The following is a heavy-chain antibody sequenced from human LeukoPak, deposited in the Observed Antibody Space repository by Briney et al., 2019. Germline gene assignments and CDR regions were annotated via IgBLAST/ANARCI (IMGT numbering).Heavy chain of an antibody. Sequence: ASVKVSCKASGYTFTGYYMHWVRQAPGQGLEWMGWINPNSGGTNYAQKFQGRVTMTRDMSISTAYMELSRLRSDDTAVYYCARDLGYYYGSGSYYMHNWFDPWGQGTLVTVSS. D-gene: IGHD3-10*01. J-gene: IGHJ5*02. V-gene: IGHV1-2*02. CDR2: INPNSGGT. CDR3: ARDLGYYYGSGSYYMHNWFDP. CDR1: GYTFTGYY.